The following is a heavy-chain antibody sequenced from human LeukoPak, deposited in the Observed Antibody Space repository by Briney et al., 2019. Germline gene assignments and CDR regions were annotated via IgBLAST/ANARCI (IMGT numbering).Heavy chain of an antibody. CDR1: GFTFSSYA. CDR3: AKDTSGAKYYYDSSGYYYFDY. CDR2: ISGSGGST. D-gene: IGHD3-22*01. Sequence: GGSLRLSCAASGFTFSSYAMSWVRQAPGKGLEWVSAISGSGGSTYYADSVKGRFTISRDNSKNTLYLQMNSPRAEDTAVYYCAKDTSGAKYYYDSSGYYYFDYWGQGTLVTVSS. J-gene: IGHJ4*02. V-gene: IGHV3-23*01.